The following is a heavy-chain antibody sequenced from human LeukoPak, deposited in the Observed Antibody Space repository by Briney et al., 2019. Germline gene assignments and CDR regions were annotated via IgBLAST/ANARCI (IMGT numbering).Heavy chain of an antibody. J-gene: IGHJ4*02. Sequence: SETLSLTCAVYGGSFSGYYWSWIRQPPEKGLEWIGEINHSGSTNYNPSLKSRVTISVDTSKNQFSLKLSSVTAADTAVYYCARGSYYGSGSYYTSGTLFDYWGQGTLVTVSS. V-gene: IGHV4-34*01. D-gene: IGHD3-10*01. CDR2: INHSGST. CDR3: ARGSYYGSGSYYTSGTLFDY. CDR1: GGSFSGYY.